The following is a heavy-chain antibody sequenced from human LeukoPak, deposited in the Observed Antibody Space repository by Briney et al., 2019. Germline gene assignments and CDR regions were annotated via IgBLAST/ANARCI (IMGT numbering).Heavy chain of an antibody. CDR3: ARDMAEKQWLASFVDY. J-gene: IGHJ4*02. Sequence: SVKVSCKASGGTFSSYAISWVRQAPGQGLEWMGRIIPILGIANYAQKFQGRVTITADKSTSTAYMELSSLRSEDTAVYYCARDMAEKQWLASFVDYWGQGTLVTVSS. V-gene: IGHV1-69*04. CDR2: IIPILGIA. CDR1: GGTFSSYA. D-gene: IGHD6-19*01.